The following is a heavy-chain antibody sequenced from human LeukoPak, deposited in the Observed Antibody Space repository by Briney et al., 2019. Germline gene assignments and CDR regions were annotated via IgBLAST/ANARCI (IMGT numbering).Heavy chain of an antibody. J-gene: IGHJ5*02. D-gene: IGHD2-2*01. Sequence: ASVKVSCKASGYTFTGYYMHWVRQAPGQGLEWMGWINPNSGGTNYAQKFQGRVTMTRDTSISTAYMELSRLRSDDTAVYYCAGELIGYCSSTSCPNWFDPWGQGTLVTVSS. CDR2: INPNSGGT. V-gene: IGHV1-2*02. CDR3: AGELIGYCSSTSCPNWFDP. CDR1: GYTFTGYY.